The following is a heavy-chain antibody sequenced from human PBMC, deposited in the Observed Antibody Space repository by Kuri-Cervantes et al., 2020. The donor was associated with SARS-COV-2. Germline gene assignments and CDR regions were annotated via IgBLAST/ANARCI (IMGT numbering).Heavy chain of an antibody. CDR1: GYTFTGYY. CDR3: ARVGDFWSGYPNWFDP. Sequence: ASVKVSCKASGYTFTGYYMHWVRQAPGQGLEWMGWINPNSGGTNYAQKFQGRVTMTRDTSISTAYMELSRLRSDDTAVYYCARVGDFWSGYPNWFDPWGQGTLVTVSS. CDR2: INPNSGGT. J-gene: IGHJ5*02. D-gene: IGHD3-3*01. V-gene: IGHV1-2*02.